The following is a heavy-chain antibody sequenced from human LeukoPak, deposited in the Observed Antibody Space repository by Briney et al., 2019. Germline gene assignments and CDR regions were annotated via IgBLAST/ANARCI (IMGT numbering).Heavy chain of an antibody. J-gene: IGHJ4*02. CDR3: ARDTPYDTSGYFFDY. Sequence: ASVTVSCKASGYTFTIYYMHWVRQAPGQGLEWMGIINPRGGSTSYAQNFQGRVTMTRDTSTSTVYMELSSLRSEDTAVYYCARDTPYDTSGYFFDYWGQGTLVTVSS. CDR1: GYTFTIYY. D-gene: IGHD3-22*01. V-gene: IGHV1-46*01. CDR2: INPRGGST.